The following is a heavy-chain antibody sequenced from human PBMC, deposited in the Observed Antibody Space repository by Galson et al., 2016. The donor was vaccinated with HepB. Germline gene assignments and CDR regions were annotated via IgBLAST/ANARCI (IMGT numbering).Heavy chain of an antibody. J-gene: IGHJ2*01. CDR2: IYHGGAT. CDR3: ARHGGPDPSWYFDL. CDR1: GASISNMNW. V-gene: IGHV4-4*02. Sequence: SETLSLTCVVSGASISNMNWWSWVRQSPGKGLEWIGEIYHGGATNYKPSLNNRVTMSVDRSKNQFSLRLTSVTAADTAVYYCARHGGPDPSWYFDLWGRGTLVTVSS. D-gene: IGHD3-16*01.